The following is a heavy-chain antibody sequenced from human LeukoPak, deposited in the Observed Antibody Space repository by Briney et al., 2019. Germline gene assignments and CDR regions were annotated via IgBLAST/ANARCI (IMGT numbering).Heavy chain of an antibody. D-gene: IGHD6-19*01. V-gene: IGHV3-21*01. CDR2: ISSSSSYI. CDR3: ASIAVAGNFDY. J-gene: IGHJ4*02. Sequence: VGSLRLSCAASGFTFSSYSMNWVRQAPGKGLEWVSSISSSSSYIYYADSVKGRFTISRDNAKNSLYPQMNSLRAEDTAVYYCASIAVAGNFDYWGQGTLVTVS. CDR1: GFTFSSYS.